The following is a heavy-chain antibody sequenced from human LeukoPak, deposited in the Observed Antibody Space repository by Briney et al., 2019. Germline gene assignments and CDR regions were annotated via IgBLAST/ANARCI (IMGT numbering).Heavy chain of an antibody. V-gene: IGHV3-53*01. CDR1: GFTVSSNY. Sequence: PGESLRLSCAASGFTVSSNYMSWVRQAPGKGLEWVSVIYSGGSTYYADSVKGRFTISRDNSKNTLYLQMNSLRAEDTAVYYCAGGLVVPALYDAFDIWGQGTMLTVSS. CDR2: IYSGGST. D-gene: IGHD2-2*01. CDR3: AGGLVVPALYDAFDI. J-gene: IGHJ3*02.